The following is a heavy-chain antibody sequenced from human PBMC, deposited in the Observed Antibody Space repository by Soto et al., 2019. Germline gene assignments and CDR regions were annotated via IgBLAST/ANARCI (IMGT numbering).Heavy chain of an antibody. J-gene: IGHJ4*02. D-gene: IGHD2-21*02. CDR2: IHNGEII. CDR3: AFDDSLGPLDS. V-gene: IGHV4-59*02. CDR1: GGYVTSRF. Sequence: SETLSLTCAVSGGYVTSRFWNWIRQSPRRGLEWIGYIHNGEIINYNPSLKSRVSMSVDRSKNQFSLKMNSVTAADTAVHYCAFDDSLGPLDSWGQGTLVTVSS.